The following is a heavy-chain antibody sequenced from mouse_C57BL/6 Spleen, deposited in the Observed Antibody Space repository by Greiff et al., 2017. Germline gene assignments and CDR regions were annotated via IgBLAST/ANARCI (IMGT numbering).Heavy chain of an antibody. Sequence: EVHLVESGGGLVKPGGSLKLSCAASGFTFSDYGMHWVRQAPEKGLEWVAYISSGSSTIYYADTVKGRFTISRDNAKNTLFLQMTSLRSEDTAMYYCARPYDYDDWFAYWGQGTLVTVSA. CDR3: ARPYDYDDWFAY. CDR1: GFTFSDYG. D-gene: IGHD2-4*01. CDR2: ISSGSSTI. J-gene: IGHJ3*01. V-gene: IGHV5-17*01.